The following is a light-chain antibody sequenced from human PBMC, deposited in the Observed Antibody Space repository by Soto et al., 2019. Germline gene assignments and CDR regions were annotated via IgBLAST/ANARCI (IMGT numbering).Light chain of an antibody. Sequence: DIQMTQSPSTLSASVGDRVTITCRASQSISSFLAWYQQRPGKAPKLLIYKASSLESGVPSRFSGSGSGPEFTLTSGSLQPDDSDTYYCQQYDNGWTFDQGTKVEI. CDR3: QQYDNGWT. CDR2: KAS. CDR1: QSISSF. V-gene: IGKV1-5*03. J-gene: IGKJ1*01.